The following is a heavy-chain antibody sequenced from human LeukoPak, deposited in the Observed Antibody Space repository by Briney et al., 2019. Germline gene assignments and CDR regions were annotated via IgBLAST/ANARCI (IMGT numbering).Heavy chain of an antibody. Sequence: EASVKVSCKASGYTFTSYDINWVRQATGQGLEWMGWMNPNSGNTGYAQKFQGRVTMTRNTSISTAYMELSSLRSEDTAVYYCARSTQSGAAAYYYYGMDVWGQGTTVTVSS. D-gene: IGHD6-13*01. J-gene: IGHJ6*02. CDR3: ARSTQSGAAAYYYYGMDV. V-gene: IGHV1-8*01. CDR2: MNPNSGNT. CDR1: GYTFTSYD.